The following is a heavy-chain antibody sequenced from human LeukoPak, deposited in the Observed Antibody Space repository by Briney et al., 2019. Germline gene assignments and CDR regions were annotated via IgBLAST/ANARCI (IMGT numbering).Heavy chain of an antibody. CDR1: GVYIANTFYY. CDR3: ARRQDGHDY. V-gene: IGHV4-61*02. CDR2: IYTTGST. J-gene: IGHJ4*02. Sequence: SETLSLTCTVSGVYIANTFYYWNWLRQPAGKGLEWIGRIYTTGSTDYNPSLKRRVTISLDTARNQFSLKLSSATAADTAVYYCARRQDGHDYWGQGTLVTVSS.